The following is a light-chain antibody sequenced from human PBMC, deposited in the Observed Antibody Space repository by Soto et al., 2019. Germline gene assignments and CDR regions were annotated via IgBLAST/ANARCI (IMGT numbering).Light chain of an antibody. Sequence: EIVMTQSPATLSVSPGERATLSCRASQSVSSNLAWYQQKPAQAPRLLIYGASTRPTGIPARFSGSGSGTDFTLTISSLQSEDFAFYYCQQYNNLPPVTFGPGTKVDIK. CDR3: QQYNNLPPVT. CDR2: GAS. J-gene: IGKJ3*01. V-gene: IGKV3-15*01. CDR1: QSVSSN.